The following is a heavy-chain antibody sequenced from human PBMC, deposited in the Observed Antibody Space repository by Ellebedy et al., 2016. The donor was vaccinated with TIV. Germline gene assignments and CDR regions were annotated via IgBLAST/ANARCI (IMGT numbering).Heavy chain of an antibody. CDR2: INPNSGDT. D-gene: IGHD2-2*01. V-gene: IGHV1-2*02. CDR3: ARTLAPADTSLGY. Sequence: AASVKVSCKASGYIFTGYYMHWVRQAPGQGLEWMGWINPNSGDTSYAQKFQGRVTMTRDTSITTAFMQLSSLTSDDTAMYYCARTLAPADTSLGYWGQGTLVTVSS. J-gene: IGHJ4*02. CDR1: GYIFTGYY.